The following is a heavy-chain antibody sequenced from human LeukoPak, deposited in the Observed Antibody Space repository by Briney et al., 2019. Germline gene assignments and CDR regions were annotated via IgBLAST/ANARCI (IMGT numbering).Heavy chain of an antibody. D-gene: IGHD3-22*01. CDR1: GFSFIAYA. V-gene: IGHV3-23*01. CDR3: AKVAYDSYGLYYHDYFDY. J-gene: IGHJ4*02. Sequence: GGSLRLSCAASGFSFIAYALTWVRQAPGKGLEWVSSISGRDDRTYYADSAKGRFTISRDNSKNTLYLQMNSLRAEDTALYYCAKVAYDSYGLYYHDYFDYWGQGTLVTVSS. CDR2: ISGRDDRT.